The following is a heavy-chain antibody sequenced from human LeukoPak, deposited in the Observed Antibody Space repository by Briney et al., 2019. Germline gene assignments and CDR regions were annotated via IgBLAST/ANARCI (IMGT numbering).Heavy chain of an antibody. V-gene: IGHV3-21*01. CDR1: GFTFSSYS. CDR2: ISSSSSYI. Sequence: GGSLRLSCAASGFTFSSYSMNWVRQAPGKGLEWVSSISSSSSYIYYADSVKGRFTISRDNAKNSLYLQMNSLRAEDTAVYYCASGVAIVVGTDVWGQGTTVTVSS. CDR3: ASGVAIVVGTDV. J-gene: IGHJ6*02. D-gene: IGHD2-2*01.